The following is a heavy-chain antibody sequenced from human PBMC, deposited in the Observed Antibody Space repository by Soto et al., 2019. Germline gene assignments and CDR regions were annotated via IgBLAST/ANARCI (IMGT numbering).Heavy chain of an antibody. CDR3: ARDGGRHAGGIDY. V-gene: IGHV1-69*01. D-gene: IGHD1-26*01. Sequence: QVQLVQSGAEVRKPGSSVKVSCKASGGTFSSYSINWVRQAPGQGLEWMGEIIPIFGTANYAQKFQGRVTNTADECTTTAYRERRSLRSEDTAVYYCARDGGRHAGGIDYWGQGTLVTVSS. J-gene: IGHJ4*02. CDR1: GGTFSSYS. CDR2: IIPIFGTA.